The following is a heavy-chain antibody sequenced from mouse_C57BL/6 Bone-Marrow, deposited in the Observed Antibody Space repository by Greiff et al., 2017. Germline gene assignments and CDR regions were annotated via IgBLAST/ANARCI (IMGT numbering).Heavy chain of an antibody. CDR2: IYWDADQ. Sequence: ESGPGILQSSQTLSLTCSFSGFSLSTSGMGVSWIRQPSGKGLEWLAHIYWDADQRYNPSLKRRLPISKDTSRNQVFLKITSVDTADTATYDGARRDTGDAMDYWGQGTSGTVSS. V-gene: IGHV8-12*01. D-gene: IGHD1-1*01. J-gene: IGHJ4*01. CDR1: GFSLSTSGMG. CDR3: ARRDTGDAMDY.